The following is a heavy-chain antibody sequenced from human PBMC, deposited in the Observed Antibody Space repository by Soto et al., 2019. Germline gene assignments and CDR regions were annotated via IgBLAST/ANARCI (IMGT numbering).Heavy chain of an antibody. Sequence: GETLKISCKGSGYSFTSYWIGWVRQMPGKGLEWMGIIYPGDSDTRYSPSFQGQVTISADKSISTAYLQWSSLKASDTAMYYCARPRSSSRNYYGMDVWGQGTTVTVSS. D-gene: IGHD6-13*01. CDR2: IYPGDSDT. V-gene: IGHV5-51*01. CDR1: GYSFTSYW. CDR3: ARPRSSSRNYYGMDV. J-gene: IGHJ6*02.